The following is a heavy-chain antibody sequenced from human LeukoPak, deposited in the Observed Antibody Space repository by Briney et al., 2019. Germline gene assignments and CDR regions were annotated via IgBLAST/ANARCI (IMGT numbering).Heavy chain of an antibody. CDR2: IFPSGSA. CDR3: ARQAPLDGDFDF. Sequence: SETLSPTCTVSNGSISSGRYYWSWIRQPAGKGLEWIGRIFPSGSANYSPSLKSRVTISVDTSKNQFSLILNSATAADTAVYYCARQAPLDGDFDFWGQGTLVTVSS. CDR1: NGSISSGRYY. V-gene: IGHV4-61*02. D-gene: IGHD3/OR15-3a*01. J-gene: IGHJ4*02.